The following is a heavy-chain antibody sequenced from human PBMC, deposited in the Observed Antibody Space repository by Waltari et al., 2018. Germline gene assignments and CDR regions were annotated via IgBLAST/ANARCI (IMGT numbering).Heavy chain of an antibody. CDR1: GGSISSSSYY. CDR2: IYYSGST. D-gene: IGHD2-2*01. CDR3: ARMVRGYCSSTSCHTDH. Sequence: QLQLQASGPGLVKPSETLSLTCTVSGGSISSSSYYWGWVRKPRGKGLEWIGSIYYSGSTYYNPSLKSRVTISVDTSKNQFSLRVSSVTAADTAVFYCARMVRGYCSSTSCHTDHWGQGTLVTVSS. V-gene: IGHV4-39*07. J-gene: IGHJ4*02.